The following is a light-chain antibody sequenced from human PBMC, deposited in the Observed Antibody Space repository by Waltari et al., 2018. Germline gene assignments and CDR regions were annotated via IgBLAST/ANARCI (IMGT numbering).Light chain of an antibody. J-gene: IGKJ4*01. CDR3: QQYYSTLALT. V-gene: IGKV4-1*01. CDR2: WAS. CDR1: QSVLYSSNNKNY. Sequence: DIVMTQSPDSLAVSLGERATINCKSSQSVLYSSNNKNYLAWYQQKPGQSPKLLIYWASTRESGVPDRFSGSGSGTDFTLTISSLQAEDVAVYYCQQYYSTLALTFGGGTKVEIK.